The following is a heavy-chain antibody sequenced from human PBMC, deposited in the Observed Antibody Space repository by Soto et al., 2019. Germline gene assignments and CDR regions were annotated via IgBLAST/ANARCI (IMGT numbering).Heavy chain of an antibody. CDR2: IYSSGST. CDR3: ARGRRWNYWGMVDY. D-gene: IGHD1-7*01. Sequence: QVQLQESGPGLVKPSQTLSLTCTVSGGSISSGDYYWSWNRPPPGKGLEWIGYIYSSGSTYYNPSLKSRVTIAVDTSKSQFALKLSSVTAADTAVYYCARGRRWNYWGMVDYCGQGTLVTVSS. CDR1: GGSISSGDYY. V-gene: IGHV4-30-4*01. J-gene: IGHJ4*02.